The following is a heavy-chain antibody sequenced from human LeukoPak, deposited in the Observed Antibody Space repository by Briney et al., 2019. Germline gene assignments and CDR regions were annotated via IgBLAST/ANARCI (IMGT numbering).Heavy chain of an antibody. CDR1: GFTFSTYS. CDR3: ARAMTTVTTGNYFDY. V-gene: IGHV3-21*01. CDR2: ISSSSRYI. J-gene: IGHJ4*02. Sequence: GGSLRLSCSASGFTFSTYSMNWVRQAPGKGLEWVSSISSSSRYIYYADSVKGRFTISRDNAKNTLYLQMNSLRAEDTAVYYCARAMTTVTTGNYFDYWGQGTLLTVSS. D-gene: IGHD4-17*01.